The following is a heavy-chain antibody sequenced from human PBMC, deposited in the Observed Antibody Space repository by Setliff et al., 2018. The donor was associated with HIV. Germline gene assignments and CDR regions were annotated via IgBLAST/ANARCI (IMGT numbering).Heavy chain of an antibody. CDR1: GVSISNYY. D-gene: IGHD3-3*01. V-gene: IGHV4-59*01. J-gene: IGHJ4*02. Sequence: PSETLSLTCTVSGVSISNYYWSWIRQPPGKGLEWIGYMYYSGNTNYNPSLKSRVTISVDTSESQFSLKLNSVTAADTAVYYCARDQSDWFYWGQGTLVTVSS. CDR2: MYYSGNT. CDR3: ARDQSDWFY.